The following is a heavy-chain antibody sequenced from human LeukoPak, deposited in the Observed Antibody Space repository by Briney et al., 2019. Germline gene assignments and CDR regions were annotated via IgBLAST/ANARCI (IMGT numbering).Heavy chain of an antibody. D-gene: IGHD6-13*01. Sequence: GASVKVSCKASGGTFSSYAISWVRQAPGQGLEWMGGIIPIFGTANYAQKFQGRVTITADESTSTAYMELSSLRSEDTAVYYCASGIAIAAAAPGNFDYWGQGTLVTVSS. V-gene: IGHV1-69*01. CDR1: GGTFSSYA. J-gene: IGHJ4*02. CDR3: ASGIAIAAAAPGNFDY. CDR2: IIPIFGTA.